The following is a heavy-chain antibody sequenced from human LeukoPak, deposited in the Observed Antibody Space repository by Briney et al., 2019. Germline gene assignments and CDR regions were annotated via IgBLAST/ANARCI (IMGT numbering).Heavy chain of an antibody. J-gene: IGHJ4*02. CDR2: VYYSGTT. CDR1: GFTFSNAW. V-gene: IGHV4-38-2*01. Sequence: GSLRLSCAASGFTFSNAWMSWVRQTPGEGLEWIGSVYYSGTTSYNPSLKSRVTISVDTSKNQFSLKMSSVTAADTAVYYCARQERYYYDSSGYYHFVYWGQGTLVIVSS. D-gene: IGHD3-22*01. CDR3: ARQERYYYDSSGYYHFVY.